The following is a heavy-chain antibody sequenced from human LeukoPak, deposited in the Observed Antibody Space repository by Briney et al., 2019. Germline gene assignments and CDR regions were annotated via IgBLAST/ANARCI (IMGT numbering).Heavy chain of an antibody. CDR3: ARESWNRYLDY. V-gene: IGHV3-66*01. J-gene: IGHJ4*02. Sequence: EWVSVIYGDGSTYYADSVKGRFTISRDTSKNTLYLQMNSLRAEDTAVYYCARESWNRYLDYWGQGTLVTVSS. D-gene: IGHD1-1*01. CDR2: IYGDGST.